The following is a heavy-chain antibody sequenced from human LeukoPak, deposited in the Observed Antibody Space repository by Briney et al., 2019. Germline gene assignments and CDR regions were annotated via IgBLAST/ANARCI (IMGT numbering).Heavy chain of an antibody. D-gene: IGHD6-13*01. V-gene: IGHV4-39*01. CDR2: IYYSGST. Sequence: PSETLSLTCTVSGGSISSSSYYWGWIRQPPGKGLEWIGSIYYSGSTYYNPSLKGRVTVSVDMSKNQFSLKLSSVTAADTAVYYCARCIAAAGSIDYWGQGTLVTVSS. CDR3: ARCIAAAGSIDY. J-gene: IGHJ4*02. CDR1: GGSISSSSYY.